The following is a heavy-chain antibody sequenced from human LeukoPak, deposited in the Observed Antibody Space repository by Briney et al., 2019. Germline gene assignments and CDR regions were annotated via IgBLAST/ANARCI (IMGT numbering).Heavy chain of an antibody. CDR3: ARVCFTGSGSYWRNWFDP. D-gene: IGHD3-10*01. CDR1: GGSISSGDYY. Sequence: PSQTLSLTCTVSGGSISSGDYYWSWIRQPPGKGLEWIGYIYYSGSTYYNPSLKSRVTIPVDTSKNQFSLKLSSVTAADTAVYYCARVCFTGSGSYWRNWFDPWGQGTLVTVSS. J-gene: IGHJ5*02. V-gene: IGHV4-30-4*08. CDR2: IYYSGST.